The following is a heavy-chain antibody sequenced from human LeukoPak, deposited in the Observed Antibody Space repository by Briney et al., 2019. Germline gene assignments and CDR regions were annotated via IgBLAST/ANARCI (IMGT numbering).Heavy chain of an antibody. CDR1: GASFSGYY. V-gene: IGHV4-34*01. J-gene: IGHJ4*02. CDR3: ARRVGDYGDYVSEGVYYFDY. CDR2: INHTGST. Sequence: IPSETLSLTFSVYGASFSGYYCRCSRPPPGKGPGWIGEINHTGSTNYIPSLKSRVTISADTSKHQFYLKLSSVTAADTAVYYCARRVGDYGDYVSEGVYYFDYWGQGTLVTVSS. D-gene: IGHD4-17*01.